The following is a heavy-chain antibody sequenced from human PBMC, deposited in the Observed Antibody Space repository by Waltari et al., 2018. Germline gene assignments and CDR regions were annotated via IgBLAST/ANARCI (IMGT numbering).Heavy chain of an antibody. Sequence: QVQLVESGGGVVQPGGSLRLSCAASGFTFSSYGMHWVRQAPGKGLEWVAFIRYDGSNKYYADSVKGRFTISRDNSKNTLYLQMNSLRSEDTAVYYCAIQDYGGNSALFYFQHWGQGTLVTVSS. V-gene: IGHV3-30*02. D-gene: IGHD4-17*01. CDR2: IRYDGSNK. CDR1: GFTFSSYG. CDR3: AIQDYGGNSALFYFQH. J-gene: IGHJ1*01.